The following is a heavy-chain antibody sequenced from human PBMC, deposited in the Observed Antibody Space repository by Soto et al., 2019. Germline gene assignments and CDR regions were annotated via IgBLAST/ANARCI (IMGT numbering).Heavy chain of an antibody. CDR2: IIPIFGTA. V-gene: IGHV1-69*06. J-gene: IGHJ5*02. CDR3: ARDRECSGGSCYHNWFDP. D-gene: IGHD2-15*01. Sequence: QVQLVQSGAEVKKPGSSVKVSCKASGGTFSSYAISWVRQAPGQGLEWMGGIIPIFGTANYAQKFQGRVTITADKSTSTAYMELSSLRSEDTAVYYCARDRECSGGSCYHNWFDPWGQGTLVTVSS. CDR1: GGTFSSYA.